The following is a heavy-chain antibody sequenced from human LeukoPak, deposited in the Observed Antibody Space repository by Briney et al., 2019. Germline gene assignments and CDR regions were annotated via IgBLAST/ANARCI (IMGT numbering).Heavy chain of an antibody. V-gene: IGHV4-39*01. J-gene: IGHJ3*02. CDR2: IYYSGST. CDR3: ARHSGNTRSRRAFDI. D-gene: IGHD3-10*01. CDR1: GGFISSSSYY. Sequence: SETLSLTCTVSGGFISSSSYYWGWIRQPPGKGLEWIGSIYYSGSTYYNPSLKSRVTISVDTSKNQFSLKLSSVTAADTAVYYCARHSGNTRSRRAFDIWGQGTMVTVSS.